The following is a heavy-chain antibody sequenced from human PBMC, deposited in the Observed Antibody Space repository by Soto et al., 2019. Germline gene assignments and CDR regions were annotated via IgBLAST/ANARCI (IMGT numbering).Heavy chain of an antibody. CDR3: AKDLDSSGWRKFDF. Sequence: GGSLRLSCAASGFTFSDYAMTWVRQAPGKGLEWVSSIYGNGGGAFYGDSVQGRFVISRDNSKNTLYLQMNSLRAEDTAFYYCAKDLDSSGWRKFDFWGQGTLVTVSS. CDR1: GFTFSDYA. J-gene: IGHJ4*02. D-gene: IGHD6-19*01. CDR2: IYGNGGGA. V-gene: IGHV3-23*01.